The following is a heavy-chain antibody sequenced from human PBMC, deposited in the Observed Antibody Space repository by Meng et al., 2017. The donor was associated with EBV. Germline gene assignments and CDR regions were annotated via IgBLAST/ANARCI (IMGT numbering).Heavy chain of an antibody. CDR1: GYTFRNYA. J-gene: IGHJ4*02. Sequence: QVQLVHSGSELKRPWASVKVSCKASGYTFRNYAINWMRQVPGQGLEWMGWINTYSGKATFAQGFTGRFVFSLDTPVTTAHLQISGLKTEDSAVYYCARGVEENGSHYPFDSWGQGTLVTVSS. D-gene: IGHD1-1*01. CDR2: INTYSGKA. CDR3: ARGVEENGSHYPFDS. V-gene: IGHV7-4-1*02.